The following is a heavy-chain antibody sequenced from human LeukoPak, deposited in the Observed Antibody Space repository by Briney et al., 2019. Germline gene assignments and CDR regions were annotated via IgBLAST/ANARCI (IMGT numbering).Heavy chain of an antibody. CDR3: ARDPEGPDYYGMDV. V-gene: IGHV3-30-3*01. J-gene: IGHJ6*02. CDR1: GFTFSSYT. Sequence: PGGSLRLSCAASGFTFSSYTMHWVRQAPGKGLEWVAVISYDGSNKYYADSVKGRFTISRDNSKNMLYLQMNSLKAEDTAVYYCARDPEGPDYYGMDVWGQGTTVTVSS. CDR2: ISYDGSNK.